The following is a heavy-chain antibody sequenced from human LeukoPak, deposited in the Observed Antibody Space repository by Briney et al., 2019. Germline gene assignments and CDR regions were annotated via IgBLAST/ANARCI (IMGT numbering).Heavy chain of an antibody. D-gene: IGHD2-2*01. CDR1: GYTFTGYY. Sequence: ASVKVSCKASGYTFTGYYVHWVRQAPGQGLEWMGWINSDSGKTKYAQKFQGRVTMTRDTSISTAYMELSSLISDDMAVYYCARDQGDYYCTSTTCSGGAFDFWGQGTMVTVSS. V-gene: IGHV1-2*02. CDR3: ARDQGDYYCTSTTCSGGAFDF. CDR2: INSDSGKT. J-gene: IGHJ3*01.